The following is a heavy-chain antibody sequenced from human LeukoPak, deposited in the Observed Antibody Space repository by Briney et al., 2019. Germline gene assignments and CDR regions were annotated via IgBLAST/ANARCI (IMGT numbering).Heavy chain of an antibody. V-gene: IGHV4-39*01. CDR2: IYHTGST. J-gene: IGHJ4*02. CDR3: ARHLKLMFDY. D-gene: IGHD1-1*01. Sequence: SETLSLTCTVSGVSISSNNYYWGWIRQPPGKGLEWIGSIYHTGSTYYNPSLKSRVTISVDTSKTQFSLKLSSVTAADTAVYYCARHLKLMFDYWGQGTLVTVSS. CDR1: GVSISSNNYY.